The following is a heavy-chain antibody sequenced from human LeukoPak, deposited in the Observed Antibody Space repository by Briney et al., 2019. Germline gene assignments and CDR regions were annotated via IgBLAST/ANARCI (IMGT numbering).Heavy chain of an antibody. CDR2: INAGNGNT. CDR3: AREEDYDYVWGSYEY. J-gene: IGHJ4*02. CDR1: GYTFASYA. D-gene: IGHD3-16*01. V-gene: IGHV1-3*01. Sequence: ASVKVSCKASGYTFASYAIHWARQAPGQRLEWMGWINAGNGNTKYSQKFQGRVIIIRDTSASTAYMELSSLRSEDTAVYYCAREEDYDYVWGSYEYWGQGTLVTVSS.